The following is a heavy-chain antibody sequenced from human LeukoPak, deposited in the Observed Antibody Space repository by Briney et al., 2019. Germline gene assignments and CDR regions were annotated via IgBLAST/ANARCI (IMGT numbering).Heavy chain of an antibody. Sequence: GGSLRLSCAASGFTFSSYAMHWVRQAPGKGLEWVAVISYDGSNKYYADSVKGRFTISRDNAKNSLYLQMNSLRAEDTAVYYCARDASGSYFPVYFDYWGQGTLVTVSS. J-gene: IGHJ4*02. CDR1: GFTFSSYA. V-gene: IGHV3-30*04. D-gene: IGHD1-26*01. CDR2: ISYDGSNK. CDR3: ARDASGSYFPVYFDY.